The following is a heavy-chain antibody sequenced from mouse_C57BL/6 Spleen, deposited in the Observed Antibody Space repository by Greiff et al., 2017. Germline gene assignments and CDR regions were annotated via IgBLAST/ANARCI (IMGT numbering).Heavy chain of an antibody. V-gene: IGHV1-66*01. Sequence: QVQLQQSGPELVKPGASVKISCKASGYSFTSYYIHWVKQRPGQGLEWIGWIYPGSGNTKYNEKFKGKATLTADTSSSTAYMQLRSLTSEDSAVYYCARRGDNHYAMDYWGQGTSVTVSS. D-gene: IGHD1-3*01. CDR2: IYPGSGNT. J-gene: IGHJ4*01. CDR3: ARRGDNHYAMDY. CDR1: GYSFTSYY.